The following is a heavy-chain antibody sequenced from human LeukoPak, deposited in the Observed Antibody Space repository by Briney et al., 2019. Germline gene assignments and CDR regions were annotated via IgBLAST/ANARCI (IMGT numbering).Heavy chain of an antibody. J-gene: IGHJ2*01. CDR3: ARGELDWYFDL. D-gene: IGHD1-1*01. CDR1: GYSFTDYY. V-gene: IGHV1-2*02. Sequence: ASVKVSCKPSGYSFTDYYIHWVRQAPGQGLEWMGWINPDTGGRNYAQKFQGRVTMTRDTSISTAYMELTRLRSNDTAVYYCARGELDWYFDLWGRGTLVTVSS. CDR2: INPDTGGR.